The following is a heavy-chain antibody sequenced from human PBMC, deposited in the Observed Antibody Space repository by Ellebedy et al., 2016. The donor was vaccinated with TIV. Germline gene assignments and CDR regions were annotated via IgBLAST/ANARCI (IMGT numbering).Heavy chain of an antibody. CDR3: ARESDGMDV. CDR1: GYTFTAYH. J-gene: IGHJ6*02. CDR2: IYPYSGGT. V-gene: IGHV1-2*02. Sequence: ASVKVSCKASGYTFTAYHIHWVRQAPGQGLEWMGWIYPYSGGTNYAPKFQGRVTMTRDMSISTAYMELSGLKSDDTAVYYCARESDGMDVWGQGTTVTVSS.